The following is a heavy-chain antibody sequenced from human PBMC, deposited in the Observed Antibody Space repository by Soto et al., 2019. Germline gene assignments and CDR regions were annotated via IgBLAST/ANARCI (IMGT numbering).Heavy chain of an antibody. CDR3: ARDARRSSP. CDR1: GYTFTSYA. J-gene: IGHJ5*02. Sequence: QVQLVQSGAEVKKPGASVKVSCKASGYTFTSYAMHWVRQAPGQRLEWMGWISAGNGNTKYSQKFQGRVTITRDTSASTAYMDLSSLRSEDTAVHYCARDARRSSPWGQGTLVTVSS. D-gene: IGHD6-13*01. CDR2: ISAGNGNT. V-gene: IGHV1-3*01.